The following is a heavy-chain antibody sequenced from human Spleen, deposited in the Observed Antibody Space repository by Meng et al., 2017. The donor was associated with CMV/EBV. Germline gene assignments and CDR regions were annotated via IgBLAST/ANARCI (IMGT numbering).Heavy chain of an antibody. CDR3: AKGITGADAFDI. V-gene: IGHV3-9*01. Sequence: SLKISCAASGFTFDDYAMHWVRQAPGKGLEWVSGISWNSGSIGYADSVKGRFTISRDNAKNSLYLQMNSLRAEDTALYYCAKGITGADAFDIWGQGTMVTVSS. CDR2: ISWNSGSI. D-gene: IGHD7-27*01. CDR1: GFTFDDYA. J-gene: IGHJ3*02.